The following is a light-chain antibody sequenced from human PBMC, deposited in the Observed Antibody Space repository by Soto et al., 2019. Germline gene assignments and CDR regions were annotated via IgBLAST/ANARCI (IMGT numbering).Light chain of an antibody. CDR3: QVWDIVSAHVT. CDR1: NIASKD. J-gene: IGLJ2*01. V-gene: IGLV3-21*02. Sequence: SYELTQPPSVSVAPGQTARITCGGNNIASKDVHWYQQKPGQAPVLVVYDDSARPSGIPERFSGSNSGNTATLTISRVEAGDEADYYCQVWDIVSAHVTFGGGTQLTVL. CDR2: DDS.